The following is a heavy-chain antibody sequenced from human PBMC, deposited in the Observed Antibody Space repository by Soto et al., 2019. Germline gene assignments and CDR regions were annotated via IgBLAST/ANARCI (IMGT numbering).Heavy chain of an antibody. V-gene: IGHV1-18*01. CDR2: ISAYNGNT. Sequence: ASVKVSCKASGYTFTSYGISWVRQAPGQGLEWMGWISAYNGNTNYAQKLQGRVTMTTDTSTSTAYMELRSLRSDDTAVYYCAGGDCSSTSCYAFDIWGQGTMVTVSS. CDR3: AGGDCSSTSCYAFDI. CDR1: GYTFTSYG. J-gene: IGHJ3*02. D-gene: IGHD2-2*01.